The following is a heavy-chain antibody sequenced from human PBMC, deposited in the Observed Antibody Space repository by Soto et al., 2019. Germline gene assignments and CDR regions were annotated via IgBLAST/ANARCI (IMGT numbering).Heavy chain of an antibody. J-gene: IGHJ4*02. CDR2: MSNDGNNM. Sequence: PGGSLRLSCAASGFSFSDYGIRWVRQAPGKGLEWVAFMSNDGNNMYYSDSVEGRFIIPRDNSENTVSLQMNSLRAEDTAVYYCAKDRIHLWSFDYWGQGTLVTVSS. CDR3: AKDRIHLWSFDY. D-gene: IGHD5-18*01. V-gene: IGHV3-30*18. CDR1: GFSFSDYG.